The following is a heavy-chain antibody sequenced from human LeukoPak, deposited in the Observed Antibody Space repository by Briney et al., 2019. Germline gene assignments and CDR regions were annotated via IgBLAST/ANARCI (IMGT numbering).Heavy chain of an antibody. CDR1: GFTFGTYD. CDR3: SKKGQADNDGKPD. J-gene: IGHJ4*02. V-gene: IGHV3-23*01. D-gene: IGHD1-1*01. CDR2: ISRGGAYT. Sequence: GGSLRLSCAASGFTFGTYDMYWIRQAPGSGLECVSSISRGGAYTYYADSVKGRFTISRDDSRNTLYLQMNSLRAEDTAVYYCSKKGQADNDGKPDWGQGTLVTVSS.